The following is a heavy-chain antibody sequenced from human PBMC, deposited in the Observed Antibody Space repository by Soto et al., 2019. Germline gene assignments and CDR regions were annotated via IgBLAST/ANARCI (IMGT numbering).Heavy chain of an antibody. D-gene: IGHD6-6*01. V-gene: IGHV3-30-3*01. CDR3: ARDQYISSSYPGPLDY. CDR1: GFTFSSYA. J-gene: IGHJ4*02. Sequence: GGSLRLSCAASGFTFSSYAMHWVRQAPGKGLEWVAVISYDGSNKYYADSVKGRFTISRDNSKNTLYLQMNSLRAEDTAVYYCARDQYISSSYPGPLDYWGQGTLVTVSS. CDR2: ISYDGSNK.